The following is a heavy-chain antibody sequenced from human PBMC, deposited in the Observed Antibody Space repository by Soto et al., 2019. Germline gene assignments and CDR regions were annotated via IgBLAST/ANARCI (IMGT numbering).Heavy chain of an antibody. Sequence: LSLTCAVSGGSISSGGYSWSWIRQPPGKGLEWIGYIYYSGSTYYNPSLKSRLSISVDTSKNQFSLKLSSVTAADTAVYYCARTYYYDSSTLDYWGQGTLVTVSS. CDR3: ARTYYYDSSTLDY. V-gene: IGHV4-30-2*05. CDR1: GGSISSGGYS. J-gene: IGHJ4*02. D-gene: IGHD3-22*01. CDR2: IYYSGST.